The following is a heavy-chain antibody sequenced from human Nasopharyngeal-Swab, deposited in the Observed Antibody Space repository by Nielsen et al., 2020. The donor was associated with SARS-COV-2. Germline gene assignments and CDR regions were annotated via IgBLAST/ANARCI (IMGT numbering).Heavy chain of an antibody. CDR1: GFTFSSHW. CDR3: TRGTLAGPGIDY. Sequence: SCAASGFTFSSHWMHWVRQAPGKGLVWVSRINADGSRTFYADSVEGRFTISRDDAKNTLYLQMNSLRGEDTAVYFCTRGTLAGPGIDYWGQGALVTVSS. CDR2: INADGSRT. V-gene: IGHV3-74*01. J-gene: IGHJ4*02.